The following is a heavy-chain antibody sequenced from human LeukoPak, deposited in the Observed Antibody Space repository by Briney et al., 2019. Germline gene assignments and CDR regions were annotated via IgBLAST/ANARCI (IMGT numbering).Heavy chain of an antibody. Sequence: PGGSLRLSCAASGFTFSSYAMSWVRQTPGKGLEWASGISGSGSSPYYANSVKGRFTISRDNSKSTLYLQMNSLRAEDTAVYYCARDGTSSTWVAYNWFDIWGQGTLVTVSS. CDR1: GFTFSSYA. CDR2: ISGSGSSP. D-gene: IGHD6-13*01. V-gene: IGHV3-23*01. J-gene: IGHJ5*02. CDR3: ARDGTSSTWVAYNWFDI.